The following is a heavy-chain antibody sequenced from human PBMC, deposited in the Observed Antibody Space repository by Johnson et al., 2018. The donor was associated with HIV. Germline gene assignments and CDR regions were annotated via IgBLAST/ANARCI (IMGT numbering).Heavy chain of an antibody. CDR2: ISGSGAST. D-gene: IGHD1-14*01. CDR3: ARTPSLPGAFDI. V-gene: IGHV3-23*04. CDR1: GFSFSSYA. Sequence: EVQLVESGGGLVQPGGSLRLSCAASGFSFSSYAMSWVRQAPGKGLEWVSAISGSGASTYYADSVKGRFTISRDNAKNSLYLQMNSLRAEDTAVYYCARTPSLPGAFDIWGQGTMVTVSS. J-gene: IGHJ3*02.